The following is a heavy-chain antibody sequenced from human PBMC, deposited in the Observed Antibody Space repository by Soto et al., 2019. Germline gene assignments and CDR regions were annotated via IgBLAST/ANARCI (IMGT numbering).Heavy chain of an antibody. J-gene: IGHJ6*02. V-gene: IGHV4-59*01. D-gene: IGHD3-16*01. CDR3: AKDSIVILEVMERAPYGMDV. CDR2: TSYTGNT. Sequence: ASETLSLTCIVSGGSITSYHWSWIRQFPGKGLEWIAYTSYTGNTNYNPSLKSRVTISMDTSKNQLSLKLTSMTAADTAVYYCAKDSIVILEVMERAPYGMDVWGQGTTVTVSS. CDR1: GGSITSYH.